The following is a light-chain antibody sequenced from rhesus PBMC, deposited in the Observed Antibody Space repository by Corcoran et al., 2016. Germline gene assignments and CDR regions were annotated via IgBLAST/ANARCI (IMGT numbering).Light chain of an antibody. J-gene: IGKJ3*01. CDR1: QGISSW. CDR2: KAS. CDR3: QQYSSRPLT. V-gene: IGKV1-22*01. Sequence: DIQMTQSPSSLSASVGDTVTITCRASQGISSWLAWYQQKPGKAPKLLKYKASSLQSGVPSRFSGSGSGTDFTLTISSMQSEDFATYYCQQYSSRPLTFGPGTKLDIK.